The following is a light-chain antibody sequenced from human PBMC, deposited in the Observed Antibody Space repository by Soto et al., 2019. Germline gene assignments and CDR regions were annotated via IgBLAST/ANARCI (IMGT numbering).Light chain of an antibody. CDR1: QSINSE. J-gene: IGKJ2*01. Sequence: EIVMTQSPATLSLSPGERAALSCRASQSINSELAWYQQKPGQPPRLLIYGASTRATGVPARFTGRESGSEFTLTISGLQSEDFAVYYCQQGHNWPLTFGQGTRLEI. CDR3: QQGHNWPLT. V-gene: IGKV3-15*01. CDR2: GAS.